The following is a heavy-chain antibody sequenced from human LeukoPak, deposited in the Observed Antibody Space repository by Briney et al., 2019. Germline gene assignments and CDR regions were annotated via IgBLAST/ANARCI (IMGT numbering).Heavy chain of an antibody. J-gene: IGHJ4*02. V-gene: IGHV4-39*07. CDR2: IYYSGST. D-gene: IGHD3-22*01. CDR1: GGSISSSSYY. Sequence: SETLSLTCTVSGGSISSSSYYWGWIRQPPGKGLEWIGSIYYSGSTYYNPSLKSRVTISVDTSKNQFSLKLSSVTAADTAVYYCARGKYYYDYYYFDYWGQGTLVTVSS. CDR3: ARGKYYYDYYYFDY.